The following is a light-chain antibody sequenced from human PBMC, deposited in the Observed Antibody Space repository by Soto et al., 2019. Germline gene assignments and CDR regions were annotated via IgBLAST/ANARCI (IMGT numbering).Light chain of an antibody. CDR1: SSDVGGYNY. Sequence: HSALTQPASVSGSPGQSITIYCTGTSSDVGGYNYVSWYQQHPGKAPILMVYDVSNRPSGVSNRFSGSRSGNTASLTISGLRAEAAVDYYCCSYTSSSHVVFGRGTQLTVL. CDR2: DVS. CDR3: CSYTSSSHVV. J-gene: IGLJ2*01. V-gene: IGLV2-14*01.